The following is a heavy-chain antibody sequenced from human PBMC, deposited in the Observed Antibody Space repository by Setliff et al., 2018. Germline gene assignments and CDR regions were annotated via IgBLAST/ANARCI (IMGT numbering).Heavy chain of an antibody. D-gene: IGHD5-18*01. V-gene: IGHV1-2*02. CDR2: INPDSGAT. Sequence: ASVKVSCKASGYAFTGYYLHWVRQAPGQGLEWMGWINPDSGATNYAQKFQGRVTMTRDTSTSTVYMELSSLRSEDTAVYYCARAPLESGYNYGQGHYFDYWGQGTLVTVSS. CDR1: GYAFTGYY. CDR3: ARAPLESGYNYGQGHYFDY. J-gene: IGHJ4*02.